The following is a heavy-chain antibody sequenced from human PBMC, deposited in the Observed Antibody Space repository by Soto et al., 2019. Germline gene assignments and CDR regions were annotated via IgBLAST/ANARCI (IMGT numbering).Heavy chain of an antibody. Sequence: SETLSLTCTVSGGSIISGGYYWSLIRQHPGKGLEWIGYIYYSGSTYYNPSLKSRVTISVDTSKNQFSLKLRSVTAADTAVYYCASMGYHYGSGSYPLDYWGQGTLVTVSS. V-gene: IGHV4-31*03. J-gene: IGHJ4*02. CDR1: GGSIISGGYY. CDR3: ASMGYHYGSGSYPLDY. CDR2: IYYSGST. D-gene: IGHD3-10*01.